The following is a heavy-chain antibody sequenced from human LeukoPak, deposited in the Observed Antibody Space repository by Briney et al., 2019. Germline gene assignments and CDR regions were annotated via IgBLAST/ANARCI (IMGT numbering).Heavy chain of an antibody. V-gene: IGHV4-39*07. CDR1: GASVSSGTYY. Sequence: PSETLSLTCTVSGASVSSGTYYWSWIRQPPGKGLEWIGEINHSGSTNYNPSLKSRVTISVDTSKNQFSLKLSSLTAADTAVYYCARGHCSGGSCYSGFDYWGQGTLVTVSS. CDR2: INHSGST. D-gene: IGHD2-15*01. J-gene: IGHJ4*02. CDR3: ARGHCSGGSCYSGFDY.